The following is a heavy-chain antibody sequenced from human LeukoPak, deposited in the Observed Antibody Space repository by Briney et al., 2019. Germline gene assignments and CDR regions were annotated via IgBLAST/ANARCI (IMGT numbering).Heavy chain of an antibody. CDR1: GGSISSTTSY. CDR2: FYYSGST. Sequence: SETLSLTCTVSGGSISSTTSYWGWIRQPPGKGLEWVGSFYYSGSTSFNPSLKSGVTISADMSKSQFSLKLSSVTAADTAVYYCAHQPSGSYSIDYWGQGTLVTVSS. CDR3: AHQPSGSYSIDY. J-gene: IGHJ4*02. D-gene: IGHD1-26*01. V-gene: IGHV4-39*01.